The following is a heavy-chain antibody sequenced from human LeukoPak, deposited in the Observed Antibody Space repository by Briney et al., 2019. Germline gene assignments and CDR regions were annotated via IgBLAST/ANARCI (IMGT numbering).Heavy chain of an antibody. V-gene: IGHV3-9*01. CDR3: AKAGGSFN. CDR2: ISWNSGSI. CDR1: GFTFDAYA. J-gene: IGHJ4*02. D-gene: IGHD1-26*01. Sequence: LSGRSLRLSCAASGFTFDAYAIHWVRQAPGKGLEWVSGISWNSGSIGYADSVKGRFTISRDNAKNSLYLQMNSLRAEDTALYYCAKAGGSFNWGQGTLVTVSS.